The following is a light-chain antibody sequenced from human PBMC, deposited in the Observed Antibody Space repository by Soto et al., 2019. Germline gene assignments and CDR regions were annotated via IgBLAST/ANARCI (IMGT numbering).Light chain of an antibody. J-gene: IGLJ2*01. Sequence: QPVLTQPPSASGTPGQRVTISCSGGSSNIGTNFVSWYQLLPGTAPKLLIFRNNQRPSGVPDRFSGSRSGTSAPLAISGLRSEDEADYFCAAWDDNLSAVVFGGGTKVTVL. CDR2: RNN. V-gene: IGLV1-47*01. CDR1: SSNIGTNF. CDR3: AAWDDNLSAVV.